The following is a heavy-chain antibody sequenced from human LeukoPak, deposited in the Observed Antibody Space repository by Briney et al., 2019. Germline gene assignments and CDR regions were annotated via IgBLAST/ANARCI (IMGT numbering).Heavy chain of an antibody. J-gene: IGHJ4*02. Sequence: SEILSLTGTVSGFSISSGYYWGWIRQPPGKGLEWIGSIHHTGNTYYNPSLKSRVTISLDTSKNQFSLKLSSVTAADTAVYYCARTASYYNNYYFDYWGQGTLVTVSS. CDR1: GFSISSGYY. V-gene: IGHV4-38-2*02. D-gene: IGHD3-10*01. CDR2: IHHTGNT. CDR3: ARTASYYNNYYFDY.